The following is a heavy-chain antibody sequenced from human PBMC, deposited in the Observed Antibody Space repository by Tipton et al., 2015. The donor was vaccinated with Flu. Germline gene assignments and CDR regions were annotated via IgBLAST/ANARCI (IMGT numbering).Heavy chain of an antibody. CDR3: ATSRPHYYYYAMDV. J-gene: IGHJ6*02. CDR2: GSTSGTT. Sequence: GLVKPSETLSLTCTVSGGSISSGSYYWNWIRQPAGKGLEWIGRGSTSGTTNYNPSLQSRVTISVDTSKNQFSLKLSSVTAADTAVYYCATSRPHYYYYAMDVWGQGTTVTVSS. CDR1: GGSISSGSYY. D-gene: IGHD6-25*01. V-gene: IGHV4-61*02.